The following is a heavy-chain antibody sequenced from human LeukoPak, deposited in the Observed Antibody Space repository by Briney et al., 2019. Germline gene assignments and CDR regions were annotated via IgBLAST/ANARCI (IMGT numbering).Heavy chain of an antibody. CDR3: AADTSRYVGDWYFDL. CDR1: GFTFSSSA. D-gene: IGHD3-10*01. CDR2: IVVGSGNT. J-gene: IGHJ2*01. V-gene: IGHV1-58*01. Sequence: SVKVSCKASGFTFSSSAVQWVRQARGQRLEWIGWIVVGSGNTNYAQKFQERVTITRDMSTSTAYMELSSLRSEDTAVYNCAADTSRYVGDWYFDLWGRGTLVTVSS.